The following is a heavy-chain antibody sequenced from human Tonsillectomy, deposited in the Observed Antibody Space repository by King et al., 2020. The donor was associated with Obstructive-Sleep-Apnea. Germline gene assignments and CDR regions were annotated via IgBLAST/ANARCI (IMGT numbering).Heavy chain of an antibody. V-gene: IGHV3-23*04. CDR1: GFTFSSYA. D-gene: IGHD3-3*01. CDR3: AKCIDSWSGLGTDY. Sequence: VQLVESGGGLVQPGGSLRLSCAASGFTFSSYAMAWVRQAPGKGLEWVSAISGSGGTTFYADSVKGHFTIYRDNSQNPLYLQMNSLSAEDTAVYYCAKCIDSWSGLGTDYWGQGALVTVSS. J-gene: IGHJ4*02. CDR2: ISGSGGTT.